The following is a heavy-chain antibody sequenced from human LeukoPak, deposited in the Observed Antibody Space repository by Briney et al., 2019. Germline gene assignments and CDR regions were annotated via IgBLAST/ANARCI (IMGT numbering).Heavy chain of an antibody. CDR2: IYYSGST. CDR1: GGSISSYY. V-gene: IGHV4-59*12. J-gene: IGHJ4*02. CDR3: ARSEYYYNSSGYYYADYFDY. D-gene: IGHD3-22*01. Sequence: SETLSLTCTVSGGSISSYYWSWLRQPPGKGLEWIGYIYYSGSTNYNPYLKSRVTISVDTSKNQFSLKLSSVTAADTAVYYCARSEYYYNSSGYYYADYFDYWGQGTLVTGSS.